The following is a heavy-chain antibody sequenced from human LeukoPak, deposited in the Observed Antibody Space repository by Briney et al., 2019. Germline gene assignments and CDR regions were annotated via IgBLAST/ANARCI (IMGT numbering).Heavy chain of an antibody. V-gene: IGHV4-59*08. CDR2: IYYSGST. CDR1: GGSISSYY. D-gene: IGHD6-13*01. J-gene: IGHJ4*02. CDR3: ARYGDLFIAAARNGYFDY. Sequence: SETLSLTCTVSGGSISSYYWSWIRQPPGKGLEWIGYIYYSGSTNYNPSLKSRVTISVDTSKNQFSLKLSSVTAADTAVYYCARYGDLFIAAARNGYFDYWGQGTLVTVSS.